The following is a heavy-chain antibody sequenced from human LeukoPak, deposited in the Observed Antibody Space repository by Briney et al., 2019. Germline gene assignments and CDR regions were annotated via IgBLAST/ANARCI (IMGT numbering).Heavy chain of an antibody. CDR2: IDYDGGSE. Sequence: GGSLRLSCTVSGFTLSSYEMSWIRQAPGKGLEWVSSIDYDGGSEHYADSVKGRFTISRHNSNSTLYLQMNSLRAEETAVYYCAKDWGEYVDYVWGSFTSFDSWGQGTLVTVSS. J-gene: IGHJ4*02. V-gene: IGHV3-23*01. CDR3: AKDWGEYVDYVWGSFTSFDS. D-gene: IGHD3-16*01. CDR1: GFTLSSYE.